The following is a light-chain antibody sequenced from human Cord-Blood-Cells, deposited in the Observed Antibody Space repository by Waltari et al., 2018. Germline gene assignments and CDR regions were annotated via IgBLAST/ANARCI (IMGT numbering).Light chain of an antibody. Sequence: QSALTQPRSVSGSPGQSVTISCTGTSSDVGGYNYVSWYQQHPGKAPKLMIYDVSKRPSGVPYRFSGSKSGHTASLTISGLQAEDEADYYCCSYAGSYTLVFGGGTKLTVL. CDR2: DVS. CDR1: SSDVGGYNY. V-gene: IGLV2-11*01. J-gene: IGLJ3*02. CDR3: CSYAGSYTLV.